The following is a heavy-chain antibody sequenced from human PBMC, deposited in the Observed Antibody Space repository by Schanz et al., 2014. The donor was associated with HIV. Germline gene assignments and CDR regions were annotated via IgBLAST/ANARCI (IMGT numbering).Heavy chain of an antibody. V-gene: IGHV1-69*01. J-gene: IGHJ4*02. Sequence: QVQLVQSGAEVKKPGSSVKVSCKASGGAFSSYAISWVRQAPGQGLVWMGGIMPILGTANYAQKLQGRVTITADESTSTAYMELSSLRLEDTAVYYCAREGGNLVEGGYFFDYWGQGTLVTVSS. D-gene: IGHD2-15*01. CDR2: IMPILGTA. CDR3: AREGGNLVEGGYFFDY. CDR1: GGAFSSYA.